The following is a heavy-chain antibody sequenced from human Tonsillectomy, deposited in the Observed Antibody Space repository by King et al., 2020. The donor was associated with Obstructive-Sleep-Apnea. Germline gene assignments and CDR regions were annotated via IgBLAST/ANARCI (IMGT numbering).Heavy chain of an antibody. Sequence: VQLVESGGGLVQPGRSLRLSCAASGFTFDDYAMHWVRQAPGKGLEWFSGISWDSGSIGYADSVKGRFTISRDNAKNSLYLQMNSLRAEDTALYYCAKDYDSSGYYRYYFDYWGQGTLVTVSS. CDR3: AKDYDSSGYYRYYFDY. CDR2: ISWDSGSI. J-gene: IGHJ4*02. CDR1: GFTFDDYA. D-gene: IGHD3-22*01. V-gene: IGHV3-9*01.